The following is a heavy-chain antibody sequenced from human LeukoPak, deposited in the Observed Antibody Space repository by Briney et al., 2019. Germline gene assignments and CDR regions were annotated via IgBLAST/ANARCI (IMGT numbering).Heavy chain of an antibody. CDR2: INPNSGGT. J-gene: IGHJ5*02. CDR1: GYTLTCYY. CDR3: ARGDGYNSNWFDP. Sequence: ASVKVSCKASGYTLTCYYMHWVRQAPGKGGEWKGWINPNSGGTNYAQKLQGKVTMTRDTSISTAYMELSRLRSDDTAVYYCARGDGYNSNWFDPWGQGTLVTVSS. V-gene: IGHV1-2*02. D-gene: IGHD5-24*01.